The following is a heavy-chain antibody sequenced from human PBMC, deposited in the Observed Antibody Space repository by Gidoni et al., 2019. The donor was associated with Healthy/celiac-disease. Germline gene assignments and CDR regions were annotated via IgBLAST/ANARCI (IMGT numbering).Heavy chain of an antibody. D-gene: IGHD3-22*01. V-gene: IGHV1-8*01. J-gene: IGHJ4*02. Sequence: QVQLVQSGAEVQKPGASVTVSCKASGYTFTRYDLNWVRQATGQGLEWMGWMNPNSGNTGYAQKFQGRVTMTRNTSISTAYMELSSLRSEDTAVYYCARGVLLDYYDSSSWGADYWGQGTLVTVSS. CDR1: GYTFTRYD. CDR2: MNPNSGNT. CDR3: ARGVLLDYYDSSSWGADY.